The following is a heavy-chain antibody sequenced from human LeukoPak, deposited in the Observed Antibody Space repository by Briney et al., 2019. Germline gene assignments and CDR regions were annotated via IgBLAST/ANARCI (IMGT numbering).Heavy chain of an antibody. CDR3: ARGRRYCSSTSCPCYYYYYGMDV. Sequence: SETLSLTCTVSGGSISTYYWNWIRQPPGKGLEWIGYIYYSGSTNYNPSLKSRVTISVDTSKNQFSLKLSSVTAADTAVYYCARGRRYCSSTSCPCYYYYYGMDVWGQGTTVTVSS. D-gene: IGHD2-2*01. CDR1: GGSISTYY. V-gene: IGHV4-59*01. CDR2: IYYSGST. J-gene: IGHJ6*02.